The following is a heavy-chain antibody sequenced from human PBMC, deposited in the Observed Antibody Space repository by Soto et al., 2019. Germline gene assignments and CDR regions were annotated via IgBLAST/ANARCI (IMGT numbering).Heavy chain of an antibody. CDR2: VYTRGST. V-gene: IGHV4-4*07. CDR1: GDSMTKYY. CDR3: ARTIGAAYYFDF. Sequence: PSETLSLTCNVSGDSMTKYYWSWIRQPAGKGLEWIGRVYTRGSTNYNPSLKSRVTMSIDTSNNHFSLSLKSVTAADTAVYYCARTIGAAYYFDFWGNGALVNVSS. D-gene: IGHD6-13*01. J-gene: IGHJ4*01.